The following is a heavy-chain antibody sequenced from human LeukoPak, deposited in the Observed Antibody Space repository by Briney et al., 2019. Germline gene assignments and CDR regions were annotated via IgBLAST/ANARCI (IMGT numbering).Heavy chain of an antibody. Sequence: PGGSLRLSCAASGFTFSSYGMHWVRQAPGKGLEWVSYISSTSSTIYYVDSVKGRFTVSRDNAKNSLYLQMNSLRDEDTAVYYCARDRPWYDSSGYYFDYWGQGTLVTVSS. V-gene: IGHV3-48*02. CDR2: ISSTSSTI. CDR3: ARDRPWYDSSGYYFDY. CDR1: GFTFSSYG. D-gene: IGHD3-22*01. J-gene: IGHJ4*02.